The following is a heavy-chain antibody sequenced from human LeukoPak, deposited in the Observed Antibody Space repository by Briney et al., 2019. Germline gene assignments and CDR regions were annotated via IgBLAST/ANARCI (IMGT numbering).Heavy chain of an antibody. V-gene: IGHV3-48*03. J-gene: IGHJ4*02. D-gene: IGHD3-10*01. Sequence: GGSLRLSCAASGFTFSSYEMNWVRQAPGKGLEWVSYISSSGSTIYYADSVKGRFTISRDNAKNPLYLQMNSLRAEDTAVYYCAKGPLLWFGDYWGQGTLVTVSS. CDR1: GFTFSSYE. CDR2: ISSSGSTI. CDR3: AKGPLLWFGDY.